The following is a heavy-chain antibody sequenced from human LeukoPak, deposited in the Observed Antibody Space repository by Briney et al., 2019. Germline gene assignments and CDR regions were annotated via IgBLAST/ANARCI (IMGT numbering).Heavy chain of an antibody. CDR3: AKGDLPRCAYYGSGSLSSPSVY. V-gene: IGHV3-23*01. Sequence: GGSLSLSCAASGVTFCSYSMRWVRQAPGKGLEWVSAISGSGGSTYYADSVKGRFTISRDNSKNTLYLQMNSRRAEDTAVYYCAKGDLPRCAYYGSGSLSSPSVYWGQGTLVTVSS. CDR1: GVTFCSYS. CDR2: ISGSGGST. J-gene: IGHJ4*02. D-gene: IGHD3-10*01.